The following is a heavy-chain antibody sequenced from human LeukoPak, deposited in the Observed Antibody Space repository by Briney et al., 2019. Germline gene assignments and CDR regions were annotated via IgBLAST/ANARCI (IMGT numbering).Heavy chain of an antibody. D-gene: IGHD2-15*01. CDR2: INPNSGGT. Sequence: ASVKVSCXASGYTFTGYYMHWVRLAPGQGLEWMGWINPNSGGTNYAQKFQGRVTMTRDTSISTAYMELSRLRSDDTAVYYCVRDKPCSGGSCLGYWGQGTLVTVSS. J-gene: IGHJ4*02. CDR1: GYTFTGYY. V-gene: IGHV1-2*02. CDR3: VRDKPCSGGSCLGY.